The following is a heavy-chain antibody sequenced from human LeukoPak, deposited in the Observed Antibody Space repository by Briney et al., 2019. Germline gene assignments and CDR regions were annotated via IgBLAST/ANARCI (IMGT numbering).Heavy chain of an antibody. Sequence: GGSLRLSCAASGLRFSDYYVSWIRQAPGKGLQWVSYISSGGDIMHYADSVKGRFTSSRDNAKNSGYLEMNSLGAEDTAVYYCARVAVGGTRAFDIWGQGTTVTVSS. D-gene: IGHD6-19*01. J-gene: IGHJ3*02. CDR2: ISSGGDIM. CDR1: GLRFSDYY. V-gene: IGHV3-11*01. CDR3: ARVAVGGTRAFDI.